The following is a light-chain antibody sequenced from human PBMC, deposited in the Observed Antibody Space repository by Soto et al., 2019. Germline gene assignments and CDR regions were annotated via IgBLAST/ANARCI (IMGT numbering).Light chain of an antibody. CDR3: QSYDTSLKKGV. CDR2: GNI. CDR1: NSNIGAGYA. Sequence: QSVLTQPPSVSGAPGQRVTISCTGNNSNIGAGYAVHWYRQLPGTAPKLLIYGNINRPSGVPDRFSGSQSGTSASLAINGLQAEDEAQYCCQSYDTSLKKGVFGRGTKLTVL. J-gene: IGLJ3*02. V-gene: IGLV1-40*01.